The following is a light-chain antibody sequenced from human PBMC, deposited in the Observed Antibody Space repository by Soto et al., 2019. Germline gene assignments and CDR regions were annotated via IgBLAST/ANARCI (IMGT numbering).Light chain of an antibody. CDR1: QSLSSR. V-gene: IGKV1-39*01. Sequence: IQMTQSPSSLSASVGDRVTITCRASQSLSSRVTWYQQKPGEAPKLLIYETSSLHSGVPSRFSGSRSETDVTLTIKSLQPEDFATDYFLQSFSPPYTFGQG. CDR2: ETS. J-gene: IGKJ2*01. CDR3: LQSFSPPYT.